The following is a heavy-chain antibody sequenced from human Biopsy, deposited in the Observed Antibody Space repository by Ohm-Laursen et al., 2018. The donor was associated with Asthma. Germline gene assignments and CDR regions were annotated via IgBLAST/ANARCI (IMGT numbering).Heavy chain of an antibody. D-gene: IGHD3-3*01. CDR1: GFTFSNYA. Sequence: SLRLSCSASGFTFSNYAMSWVRQAPGKGLEWVSSITGSGGFTYYADSVKGRFTISRDKSENTLYLQMNSLRAEDTAVYYCARDVMEWYLPAFDFWGRGTLVTVSS. CDR2: ITGSGGFT. V-gene: IGHV3-23*01. J-gene: IGHJ4*02. CDR3: ARDVMEWYLPAFDF.